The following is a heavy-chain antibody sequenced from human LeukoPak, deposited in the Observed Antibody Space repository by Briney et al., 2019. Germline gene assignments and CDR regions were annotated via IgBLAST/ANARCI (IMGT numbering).Heavy chain of an antibody. CDR3: ARDHAYRTDY. D-gene: IGHD2-2*01. V-gene: IGHV3-7*01. CDR1: GFSFSNDW. Sequence: GGSLRLSCAASGFSFSNDWMCWVRQAPGKGLEWVANINQDESKKYYVDSVKGRFTISRDDAKNSLYLQMSSLRAEDTAVYYCARDHAYRTDYWGQGTLVTVSS. J-gene: IGHJ4*02. CDR2: INQDESKK.